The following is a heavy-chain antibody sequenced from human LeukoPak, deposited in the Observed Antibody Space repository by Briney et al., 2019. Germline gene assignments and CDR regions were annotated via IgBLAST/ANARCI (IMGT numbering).Heavy chain of an antibody. J-gene: IGHJ4*02. CDR1: GGSISSYY. V-gene: IGHV4-4*07. CDR2: IHSSGST. CDR3: ARIFTTVTTYLPFPNFDY. Sequence: PETLSLTCTVSGGSISSYYWSWIRQPAGKGLEWIGRIHSSGSTNYNPSLKSRVTVSVDTSKNQFSLKLSSVTAADTAVYYCARIFTTVTTYLPFPNFDYWGQGTLVTVSS. D-gene: IGHD4-11*01.